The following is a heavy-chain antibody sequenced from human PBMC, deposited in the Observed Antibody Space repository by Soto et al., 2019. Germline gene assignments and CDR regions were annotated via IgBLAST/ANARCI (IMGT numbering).Heavy chain of an antibody. V-gene: IGHV4-59*08. CDR1: GGSISSYY. J-gene: IGHJ6*02. Sequence: SETPLTCTVSGGSISSYYWSWIRQPPGKGLEWIGYIYYSGSTNYNPSLKSRVTISVDTSKNQFSLKLSSVTAADTAVYYCARCIAAAEYYYYYGMDVWGQGTTVTVSS. D-gene: IGHD6-13*01. CDR3: ARCIAAAEYYYYYGMDV. CDR2: IYYSGST.